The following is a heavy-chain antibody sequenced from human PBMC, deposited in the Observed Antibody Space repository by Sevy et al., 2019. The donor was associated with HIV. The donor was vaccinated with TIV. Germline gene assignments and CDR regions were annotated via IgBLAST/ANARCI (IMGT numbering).Heavy chain of an antibody. CDR2: IYSGGST. Sequence: RGSLRLSCAASGFTVSSNYMSWVRQAPGKGLEWVSVIYSGGSTYYADSVKGRFTISRDNSKNTLYLQMNSLRAEDTAVYYCARGPGYSSSWYHSAYYFDYWGQGTLVTVSS. V-gene: IGHV3-53*01. J-gene: IGHJ4*02. D-gene: IGHD6-13*01. CDR1: GFTVSSNY. CDR3: ARGPGYSSSWYHSAYYFDY.